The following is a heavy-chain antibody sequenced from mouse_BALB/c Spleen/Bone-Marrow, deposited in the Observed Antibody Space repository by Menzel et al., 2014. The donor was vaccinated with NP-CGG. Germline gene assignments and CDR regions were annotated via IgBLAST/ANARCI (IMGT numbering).Heavy chain of an antibody. CDR3: ARNGNYGAWFAY. V-gene: IGHV14-3*02. CDR1: GFNIKDTY. Sequence: EVKVEESGAELVKPGASVKLSCTASGFNIKDTYMRWVKQRPEQGLEWIGRIDPANGNTKYDPKFQGKATITADTSSNTAYLQLSSLTSEDTAVYYCARNGNYGAWFAYWGQGTLVTVSA. CDR2: IDPANGNT. J-gene: IGHJ3*01. D-gene: IGHD2-1*01.